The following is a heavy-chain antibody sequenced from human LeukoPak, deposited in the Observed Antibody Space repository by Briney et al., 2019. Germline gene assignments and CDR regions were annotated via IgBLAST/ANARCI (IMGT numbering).Heavy chain of an antibody. J-gene: IGHJ3*02. CDR1: GGSLSSFY. D-gene: IGHD3-22*01. V-gene: IGHV4-59*01. CDR3: ARETPDSSGYYLRRGGVSAFDI. Sequence: PSETLSLTCTVSGGSLSSFYWSWIRQPPGKGLEFIGYVYYSGSISYNPSLKSRVTISVDTPKNQFSLKPSSVTAADTAVYYCARETPDSSGYYLRRGGVSAFDIWGQGTMVTVSS. CDR2: VYYSGSI.